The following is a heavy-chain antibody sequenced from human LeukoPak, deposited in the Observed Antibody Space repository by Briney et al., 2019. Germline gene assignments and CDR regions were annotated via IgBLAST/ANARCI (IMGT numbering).Heavy chain of an antibody. CDR3: ARHFATYPHYFDY. V-gene: IGHV4-59*08. CDR1: GGSISSYY. J-gene: IGHJ4*02. D-gene: IGHD3-3*01. CDR2: IYYSGST. Sequence: SETLSLTCTVSGGSISSYYWSWIRQPPGKGLEWIAFIYYSGSTKYNPSLKSRVTISVDTSKNQFSLRLSSVTAADTAVYYCARHFATYPHYFDYWGQGTLVTVSS.